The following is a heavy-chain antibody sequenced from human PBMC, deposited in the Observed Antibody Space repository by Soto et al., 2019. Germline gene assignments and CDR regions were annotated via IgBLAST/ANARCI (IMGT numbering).Heavy chain of an antibody. CDR3: ARVASSGSFFDY. Sequence: QVQLVQSGAEVKKPGSSVKVSCKASGDTFSTHTLSWVRQAPGQGLEWMGGIIPMFGSTSYAQKFHGRVTNTADKSPITAYMELSSLRPDDTAIYYCARVASSGSFFDYWGQGTLVTVSS. CDR1: GDTFSTHT. CDR2: IIPMFGST. J-gene: IGHJ4*02. D-gene: IGHD3-22*01. V-gene: IGHV1-69*06.